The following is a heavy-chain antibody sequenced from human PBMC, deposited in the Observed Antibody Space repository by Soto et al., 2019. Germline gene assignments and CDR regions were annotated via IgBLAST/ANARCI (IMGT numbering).Heavy chain of an antibody. CDR3: AREYRSSSGRFDN. J-gene: IGHJ4*02. Sequence: QVQLVQSGAEVKKPGSSVKVSCKASGGSFSSYAISWVRQSPGQGLAWMGGIIPIFGTPSYAKKFQGRVTITADESTSTAYMELSSLRSEDTAVYYCAREYRSSSGRFDNWGQGTLVTVSS. CDR1: GGSFSSYA. D-gene: IGHD6-6*01. CDR2: IIPIFGTP. V-gene: IGHV1-69*01.